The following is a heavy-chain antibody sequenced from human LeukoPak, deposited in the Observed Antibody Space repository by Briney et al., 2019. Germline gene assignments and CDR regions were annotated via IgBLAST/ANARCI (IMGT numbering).Heavy chain of an antibody. Sequence: GRSLRLSCAASGFTFDDYAMHWVRQGPGRGLEWVSGINWNSGSIGYADSVKGRFTISRGNAKNSLYLQMNSLRAEDMALYYCAKGTSSAYAYYMDVWGKGTTVTVSS. J-gene: IGHJ6*03. D-gene: IGHD5-12*01. V-gene: IGHV3-9*03. CDR2: INWNSGSI. CDR1: GFTFDDYA. CDR3: AKGTSSAYAYYMDV.